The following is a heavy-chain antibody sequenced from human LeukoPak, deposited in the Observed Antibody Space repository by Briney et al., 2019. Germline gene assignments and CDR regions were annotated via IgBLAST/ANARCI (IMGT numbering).Heavy chain of an antibody. V-gene: IGHV4-59*01. D-gene: IGHD6-13*01. J-gene: IGHJ6*02. CDR2: IYYSGTT. Sequence: SETLSLTCTVSGGSISSYYWSWIRQPPGKGLEWIGYIYYSGTTNYNPPLKSRVTISVDTSKNQFSLKLSSVTAADTAVYYCARGVYIAAAQYGYWGQGTTVTVSS. CDR1: GGSISSYY. CDR3: ARGVYIAAAQYGY.